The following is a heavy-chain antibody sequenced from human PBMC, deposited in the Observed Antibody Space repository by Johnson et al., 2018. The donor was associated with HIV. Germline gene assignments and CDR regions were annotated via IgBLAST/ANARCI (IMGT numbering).Heavy chain of an antibody. V-gene: IGHV3-64*01. D-gene: IGHD2-2*01. CDR1: GFTFSNFA. CDR2: ISSNGIGT. Sequence: VQLVESGGGLVQPRGSLRLSCAVSGFTFSNFAMHWVRQAPGKGLEYVSAISSNGIGTYYANSVDGRFTISRDNDKNTLYLEMGSLRVEDMAVYYCARSRVPMRKDAFDIWGQGTKVTVSS. J-gene: IGHJ3*02. CDR3: ARSRVPMRKDAFDI.